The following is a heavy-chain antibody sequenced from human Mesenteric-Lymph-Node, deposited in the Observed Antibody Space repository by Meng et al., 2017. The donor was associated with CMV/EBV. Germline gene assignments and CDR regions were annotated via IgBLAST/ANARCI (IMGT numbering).Heavy chain of an antibody. CDR1: GFTFSDYY. CDR2: ISSSGSTI. CDR3: ARNPGTDAFDI. Sequence: GESLKISCAASGFTFSDYYMSWIRQAPGKGLEWVSYISSSGSTIYYADSVKGRFTISRDNAKNSLYLQMNSLRAEDTALYYCARNPGTDAFDIWGQGAMVTVSS. V-gene: IGHV3-11*04. J-gene: IGHJ3*02. D-gene: IGHD3-10*01.